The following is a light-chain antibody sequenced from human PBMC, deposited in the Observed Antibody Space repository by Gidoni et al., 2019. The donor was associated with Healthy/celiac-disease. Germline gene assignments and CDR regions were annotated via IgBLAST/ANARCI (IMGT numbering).Light chain of an antibody. Sequence: EIGLTQSPGTLSLSPGERATLSCRASQSVSRSYLAWYQQKPGQAPRLLLYGASSRATGIPDRFSGSGSGTDFTLTISRLEPEDFAVYYCQQYGSSPYTFGPGTKLEIK. V-gene: IGKV3-20*01. CDR1: QSVSRSY. J-gene: IGKJ2*01. CDR2: GAS. CDR3: QQYGSSPYT.